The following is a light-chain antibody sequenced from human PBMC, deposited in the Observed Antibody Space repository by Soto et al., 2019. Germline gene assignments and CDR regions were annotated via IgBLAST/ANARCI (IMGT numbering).Light chain of an antibody. V-gene: IGKV1-6*01. J-gene: IGKJ1*01. Sequence: AIPMAQSPSSLSAFVGDRVTITCRASQGITNDLGWYQQKPGKAPKLLIYAASSLQSGVPSRFSGSGSGTHFTLTISILQPEHFATYYCLQDYNYPRTFGQGTKVQIK. CDR2: AAS. CDR1: QGITND. CDR3: LQDYNYPRT.